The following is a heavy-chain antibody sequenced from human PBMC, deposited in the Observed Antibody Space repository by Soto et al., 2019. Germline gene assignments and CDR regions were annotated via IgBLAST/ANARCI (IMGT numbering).Heavy chain of an antibody. CDR3: ARAGRATVSLYMFDF. CDR2: INPTGVSA. V-gene: IGHV1-46*01. D-gene: IGHD3-10*01. J-gene: IGHJ4*02. CDR1: GYTFTSFY. Sequence: QVQLVQSGAEVKKPGASLKISCKASGYTFTSFYIHWVRQAPGQGLEWMAIINPTGVSASYAQRFQGRVTVTRDTSTGTVYMEMRSLTSEDTAVYYCARAGRATVSLYMFDFWGQGTQVTVSS.